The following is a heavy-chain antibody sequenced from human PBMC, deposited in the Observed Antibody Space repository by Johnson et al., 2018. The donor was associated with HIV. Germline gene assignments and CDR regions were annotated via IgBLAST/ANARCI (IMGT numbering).Heavy chain of an antibody. CDR1: GFTFDDYA. D-gene: IGHD2-8*01. J-gene: IGHJ3*02. CDR3: AGVRLMGAFDI. Sequence: VESGGGLVQPGRSLRLSCAASGFTFDDYAMHWVRQAPGKGLEWVSGISWNSGSIGYADSVKGRFTISRDNAKNSLYLQMNSLRAEDTAVYYCAGVRLMGAFDIWGQGTMVTVSS. CDR2: ISWNSGSI. V-gene: IGHV3-9*01.